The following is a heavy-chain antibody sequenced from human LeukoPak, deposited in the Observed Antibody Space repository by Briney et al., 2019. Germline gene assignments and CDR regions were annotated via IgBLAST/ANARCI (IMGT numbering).Heavy chain of an antibody. CDR1: GFSLSDYW. Sequence: GGSLRLSCAPSGFSLSDYWMHWVRQAPGKGLAWVSRINTDGTTTNHADSVTGRFTISRDNAKNMLYLQMNSLRAEDTAVYYCVRGGLKPFDIWGQGTMVTVSS. D-gene: IGHD2-15*01. J-gene: IGHJ3*02. CDR3: VRGGLKPFDI. CDR2: INTDGTTT. V-gene: IGHV3-74*01.